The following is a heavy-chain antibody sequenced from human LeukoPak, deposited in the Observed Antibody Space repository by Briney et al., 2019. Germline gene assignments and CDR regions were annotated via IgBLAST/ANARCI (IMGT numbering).Heavy chain of an antibody. Sequence: GESLKISCKGSGYSFTSYWIGWVRQMPGKGLEWMGIIYPGDSDTRYSPSFQGQVTISADKSISTAYLQWSSLKASDTAMYYCARLYDSSGYYYFSWFDPWGQGTLVTVSS. CDR1: GYSFTSYW. D-gene: IGHD3-22*01. CDR3: ARLYDSSGYYYFSWFDP. CDR2: IYPGDSDT. J-gene: IGHJ5*02. V-gene: IGHV5-51*01.